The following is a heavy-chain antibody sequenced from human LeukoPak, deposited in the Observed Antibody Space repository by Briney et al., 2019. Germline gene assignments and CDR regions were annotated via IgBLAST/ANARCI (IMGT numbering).Heavy chain of an antibody. CDR3: ARDLGQWSGYYSPNFDY. V-gene: IGHV1-18*01. CDR2: ISAYNGNT. D-gene: IGHD5-12*01. CDR1: GYTFTSYG. J-gene: IGHJ4*02. Sequence: ASVKVSCKASGYTFTSYGISWVRQAPGQGLEWMGWISAYNGNTNYAQKLQGRVTMTTDTSTSMAYMELRSLRSDDTAVYYCARDLGQWSGYYSPNFDYWGQGTLVTVSS.